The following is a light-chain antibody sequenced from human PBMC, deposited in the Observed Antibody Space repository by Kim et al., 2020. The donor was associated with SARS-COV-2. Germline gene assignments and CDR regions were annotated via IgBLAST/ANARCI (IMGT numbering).Light chain of an antibody. J-gene: IGKJ1*01. V-gene: IGKV1-5*01. CDR2: DAS. CDR3: QQYNSYPWT. CDR1: RSISSW. Sequence: ASVGDRVTINCRASRSISSWLAWYQQKPGKAPKLLIYDASSLESGVPSRFSGSGSGTEFTLTISSLQPDDFATYYCQQYNSYPWTFGQGTKVDIK.